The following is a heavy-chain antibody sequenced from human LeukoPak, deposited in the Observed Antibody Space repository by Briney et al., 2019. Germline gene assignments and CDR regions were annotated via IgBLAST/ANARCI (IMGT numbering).Heavy chain of an antibody. CDR3: ARDGTYCSSTSCYPYGMDV. J-gene: IGHJ6*02. Sequence: GGSLRLSCAASGFTFGSYWMSWVRQAPGKGLEWVANIKQDGSEKYYVDSVKGRFTISRDNAENSLSLQMNSLRAEDTAVYYCARDGTYCSSTSCYPYGMDVWGQGTTVTVSS. CDR1: GFTFGSYW. V-gene: IGHV3-7*03. CDR2: IKQDGSEK. D-gene: IGHD2-2*01.